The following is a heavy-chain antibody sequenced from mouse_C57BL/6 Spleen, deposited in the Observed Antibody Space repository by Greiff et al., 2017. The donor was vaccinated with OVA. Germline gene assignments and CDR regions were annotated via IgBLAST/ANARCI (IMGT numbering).Heavy chain of an antibody. J-gene: IGHJ4*01. CDR1: GYTFTSYW. Sequence: VQLQQSGAELVKPGASVKLSCKASGYTFTSYWMQWVKQRPGQGLEWIGEIDPSDSYTNYNQKFKGKATLTVDTSSSTAYMQLSSLTSEDSAVYYCATYAMDYWGQGTSVTVSS. CDR2: IDPSDSYT. V-gene: IGHV1-50*01. CDR3: ATYAMDY.